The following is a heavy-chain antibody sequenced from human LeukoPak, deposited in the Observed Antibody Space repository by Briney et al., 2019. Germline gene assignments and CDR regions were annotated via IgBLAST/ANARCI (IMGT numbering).Heavy chain of an antibody. J-gene: IGHJ3*02. CDR3: TRQNADAFDI. V-gene: IGHV3-73*01. CDR2: IRSKANSYAT. Sequence: GGSLKLSCAASGFTFSGSAMHWVRQASGKGLEWVGRIRSKANSYATAYAASVKGRFTISRDDSKNTAYLQMNSLKTEDMAVYYCTRQNADAFDIWGQGTMVTVSS. CDR1: GFTFSGSA.